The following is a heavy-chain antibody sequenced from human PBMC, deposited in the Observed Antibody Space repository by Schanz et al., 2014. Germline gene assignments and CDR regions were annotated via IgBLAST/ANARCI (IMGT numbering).Heavy chain of an antibody. CDR2: INAGTGNT. Sequence: QGQLVQSGPEVKEPGASVKVSCEASRYTFNTYGLNWVRQAPGQGLEWMGWINAGTGNTEYSQKFQGRVTITRDTLASTAYMEVSSLRSEDTAVYYCARDRRRYCSTASCLHDNWFDPWGQGTLVIVSS. V-gene: IGHV1-18*01. D-gene: IGHD2-2*01. CDR1: RYTFNTYG. CDR3: ARDRRRYCSTASCLHDNWFDP. J-gene: IGHJ5*02.